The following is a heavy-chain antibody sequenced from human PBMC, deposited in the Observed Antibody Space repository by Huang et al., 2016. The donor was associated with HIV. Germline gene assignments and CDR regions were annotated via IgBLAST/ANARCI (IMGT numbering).Heavy chain of an antibody. Sequence: EVRLVESGGGLAEPGESVELSCSVSGFILTNYWMTWVRQTPGRVLEWVANINQGVSSKDYESFMKGRLNNSRDDHGNSILLQITRLRIEDTAVSFCARDVTYCSDFHCYGGAQNYWGRG. D-gene: IGHD2-15*01. CDR3: ARDVTYCSDFHCYGGAQNY. CDR1: GFILTNYW. V-gene: IGHV3-7*01. CDR2: INQGVSSK. J-gene: IGHJ4*02.